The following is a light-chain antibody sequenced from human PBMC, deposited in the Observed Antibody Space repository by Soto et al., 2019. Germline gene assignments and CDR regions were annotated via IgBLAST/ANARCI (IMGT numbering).Light chain of an antibody. V-gene: IGLV2-11*01. Sequence: ALTQPPSVSGSPGQSVTISCSGTSSDIGGYSFVSWYQQHPGNTPKLIIYDVRNRPSGVPDRFSGSKSGNTASLTISGLQAEDEADYYCCSYAGTYSVIFGGGTKLTVL. CDR3: CSYAGTYSVI. CDR1: SSDIGGYSF. J-gene: IGLJ2*01. CDR2: DVR.